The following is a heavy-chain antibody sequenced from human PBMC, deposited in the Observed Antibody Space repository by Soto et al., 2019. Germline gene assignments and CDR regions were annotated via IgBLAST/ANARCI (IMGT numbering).Heavy chain of an antibody. CDR1: GGSINSGDYY. CDR3: ARDRDYGSGTYYNFYSGMDV. D-gene: IGHD3-10*01. V-gene: IGHV4-30-4*01. J-gene: IGHJ6*02. Sequence: SETLSLTCTVSGGSINSGDYYWTWVLQPPGKGLEWSGNIFHSGSTYYTPSLQSRVTIPLDTSKNHFSLKLSSVTPADTVVYYCARDRDYGSGTYYNFYSGMDVWGQGTTVT. CDR2: IFHSGST.